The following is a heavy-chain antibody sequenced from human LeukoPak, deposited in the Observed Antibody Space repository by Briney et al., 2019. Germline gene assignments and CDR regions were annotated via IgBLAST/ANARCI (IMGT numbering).Heavy chain of an antibody. CDR2: INPNSGGT. D-gene: IGHD6-13*01. CDR3: ARGSSSQRGQYYFDY. J-gene: IGHJ4*02. CDR1: GYTFTGYY. V-gene: IGHV1-2*02. Sequence: GASVKVSCKASGYTFTGYYMHWVRQAPGQGLEWMGWINPNSGGTNYAQKFQGRVTMTRDTSISTAYMELSRLRSDDTAVYYCARGSSSQRGQYYFDYWGQGTLVTVSS.